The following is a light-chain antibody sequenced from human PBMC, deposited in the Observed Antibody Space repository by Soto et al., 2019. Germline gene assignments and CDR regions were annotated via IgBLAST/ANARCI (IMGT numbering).Light chain of an antibody. CDR2: DAS. V-gene: IGKV1-5*01. Sequence: DIQMTQSPSTLSASVGDRVTITCRASQSISSWLAWYQQKPGKAPKLLIYDASSLESGVPSRFSGSGSGTEFTLTISSLQPDDFATNYCQQYNSYCTFGQGTKMKIK. CDR3: QQYNSYCT. J-gene: IGKJ1*01. CDR1: QSISSW.